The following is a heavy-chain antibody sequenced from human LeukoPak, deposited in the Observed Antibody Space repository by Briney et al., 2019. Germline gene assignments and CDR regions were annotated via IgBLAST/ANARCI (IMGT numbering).Heavy chain of an antibody. J-gene: IGHJ4*02. CDR2: IFHSGLT. Sequence: SETLSLTCAVSGGSISPHYWTWIRQTPGKGLEWIGYIFHSGLTNYNSALRSRVTLSVDTARNQLSLKLTSVTAADTAVYYCTREVSTVTFDYWGQGTLVTVSS. D-gene: IGHD4-17*01. V-gene: IGHV4-59*11. CDR1: GGSISPHY. CDR3: TREVSTVTFDY.